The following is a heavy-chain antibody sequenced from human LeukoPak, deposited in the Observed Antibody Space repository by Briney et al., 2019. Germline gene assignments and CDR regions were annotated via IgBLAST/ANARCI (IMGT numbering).Heavy chain of an antibody. CDR2: IYPGDSDT. CDR3: ARFRGYSYGYGSSERWFDP. D-gene: IGHD5-18*01. Sequence: GESLKISCKGSGYSLTSYWIGWVRQMPGKGLEWMGIIYPGDSDTRYSPSFQGQVTISADKSISTAYLQWSSLKASDTAMYYCARFRGYSYGYGSSERWFDPWGQGTLVTVSS. J-gene: IGHJ5*02. V-gene: IGHV5-51*01. CDR1: GYSLTSYW.